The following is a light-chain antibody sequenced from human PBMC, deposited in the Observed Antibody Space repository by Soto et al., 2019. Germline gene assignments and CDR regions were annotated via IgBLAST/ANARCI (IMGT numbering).Light chain of an antibody. Sequence: DIQMTQSPSTLSASVGDRVTITCRASQSISSWLAWYQQKPGKAPKLLIYDASRLESGVPSRFSGSGSGTEFTLTISSRQPDDFATYYCQQYNSYWYTFGQGTKLEIK. CDR2: DAS. CDR3: QQYNSYWYT. CDR1: QSISSW. J-gene: IGKJ2*01. V-gene: IGKV1-5*01.